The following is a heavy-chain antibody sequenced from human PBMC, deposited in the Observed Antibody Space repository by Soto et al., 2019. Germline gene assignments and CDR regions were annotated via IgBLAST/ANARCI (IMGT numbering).Heavy chain of an antibody. CDR3: ARGAILTGYYLQVYLFDY. J-gene: IGHJ4*02. CDR2: IDPSDSYT. V-gene: IGHV5-10-1*01. CDR1: GYSFTSYW. Sequence: PGESLKISCKGSGYSFTSYWISWVRLMPGKGLEWMGRIDPSDSYTNYSPSFQGHVTISADKSISTAYLQWSSLKASDTAMYYCARGAILTGYYLQVYLFDYWGQGTLVTVSS. D-gene: IGHD3-9*01.